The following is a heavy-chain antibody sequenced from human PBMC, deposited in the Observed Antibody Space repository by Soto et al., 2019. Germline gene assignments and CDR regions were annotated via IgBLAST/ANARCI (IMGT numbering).Heavy chain of an antibody. D-gene: IGHD3-22*01. CDR1: GGSIISYY. V-gene: IGHV4-59*01. J-gene: IGHJ4*02. Sequence: SETLSLTCTFSGGSIISYYWSWIRQPPGKGLEWIGYIYYSGSTNYNPSLKSRVTISVDTSKNQFSLKLSSVTAADTAVYYCARNYYDSSGYYYERYYFDYWGQGTLVTVSS. CDR2: IYYSGST. CDR3: ARNYYDSSGYYYERYYFDY.